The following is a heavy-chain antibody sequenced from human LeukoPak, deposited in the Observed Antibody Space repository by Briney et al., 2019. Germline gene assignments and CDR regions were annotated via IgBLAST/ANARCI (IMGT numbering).Heavy chain of an antibody. CDR3: ARVPPSAHQLLSSDY. D-gene: IGHD2-2*01. Sequence: ASVKVSCKASGYTFTNYGISWVRQAPGQGHEWMAWISANNGETRYAQNLQGSLTMTTDTSTSTAYMELRSLRPDDTAVYYCARVPPSAHQLLSSDYWGQGTQVTVSS. V-gene: IGHV1-18*04. J-gene: IGHJ4*02. CDR2: ISANNGET. CDR1: GYTFTNYG.